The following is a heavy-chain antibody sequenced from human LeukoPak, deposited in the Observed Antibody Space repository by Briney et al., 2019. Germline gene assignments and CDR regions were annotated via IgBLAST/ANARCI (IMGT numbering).Heavy chain of an antibody. V-gene: IGHV3-53*01. CDR3: AREYILYRSGWFLDY. J-gene: IGHJ4*02. CDR2: IYSGGST. CDR1: GFTVSSNY. Sequence: PGGSLRLSCAASGFTVSSNYMSWVRQAPGKGLEWVSVIYSGGSTYYADSVKGRFTISRDNSKNTLYLQMNSLRAEDTAVYYCAREYILYRSGWFLDYWGQGTVVTVSS. D-gene: IGHD6-19*01.